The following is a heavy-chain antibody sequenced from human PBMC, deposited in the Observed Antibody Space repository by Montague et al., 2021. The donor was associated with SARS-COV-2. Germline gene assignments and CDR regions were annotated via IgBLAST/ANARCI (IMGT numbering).Heavy chain of an antibody. J-gene: IGHJ6*02. D-gene: IGHD3-3*01. Sequence: SLRLSCAASGFTFSSYWMSWARQAPGKGLEWVANIKQDGSEKYYVDSVKGRFTISRDNAKNSLYLQMNSLRAEDTAVYYCARDSFWSSYYTDYYGMDVWGQGTTVTVSS. V-gene: IGHV3-7*01. CDR2: IKQDGSEK. CDR3: ARDSFWSSYYTDYYGMDV. CDR1: GFTFSSYW.